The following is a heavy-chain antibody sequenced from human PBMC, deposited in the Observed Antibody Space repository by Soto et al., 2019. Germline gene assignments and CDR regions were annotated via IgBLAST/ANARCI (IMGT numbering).Heavy chain of an antibody. CDR3: ASARWDF. CDR1: GGSFNSNY. V-gene: IGHV4-34*01. J-gene: IGHJ4*02. CDR2: IYHSGST. Sequence: QVQLQQWGAGLLKPSETLSLTCAVSGGSFNSNYWTWIRQPPGKGLEWIGEIYHSGSTNYNPSRKSRVTISADTAKNQCSRQRSSVTAADTAVYFCASARWDFWGQGTLVTVSS. D-gene: IGHD2-15*01.